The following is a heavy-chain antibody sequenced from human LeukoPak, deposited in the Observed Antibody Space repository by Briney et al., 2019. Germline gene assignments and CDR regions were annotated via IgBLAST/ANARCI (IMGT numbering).Heavy chain of an antibody. Sequence: GRSLRLSCAASGFPFSNYGIHWVRQAPGKGLEWVAVISDDGSNKYYAESVKGRFTISRDSSENTVYLQMTSLRAEDTGLYYCAKDRRLSIAVAGFDYWGQGTLVTVSS. CDR3: AKDRRLSIAVAGFDY. J-gene: IGHJ4*02. CDR2: ISDDGSNK. D-gene: IGHD6-19*01. CDR1: GFPFSNYG. V-gene: IGHV3-30*18.